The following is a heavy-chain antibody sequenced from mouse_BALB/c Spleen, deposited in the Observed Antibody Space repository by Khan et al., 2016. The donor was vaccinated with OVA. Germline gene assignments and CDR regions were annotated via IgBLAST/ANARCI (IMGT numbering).Heavy chain of an antibody. CDR2: ISSGGTYT. D-gene: IGHD1-1*01. Sequence: EVELVESGGGLVRPGGSLKLSCAASGFSFSSYSMSWVRQTPEKRLEWVATISSGGTYTYYPDSVKGRFTISRDNAKNPLYLQMSSLKSEDTAMYYCTRQRGYYGHNPDFDYWGQGTTLTVSS. CDR1: GFSFSSYS. V-gene: IGHV5-6-4*01. J-gene: IGHJ2*01. CDR3: TRQRGYYGHNPDFDY.